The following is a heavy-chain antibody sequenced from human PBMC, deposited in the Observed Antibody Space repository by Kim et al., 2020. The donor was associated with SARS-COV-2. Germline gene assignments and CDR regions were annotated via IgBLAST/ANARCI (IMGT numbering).Heavy chain of an antibody. CDR3: AEAAGDGYSPDY. Sequence: YYADSVKGRFTISSDNSKSTLFLQMNSLRGDDTAVYYCAEAAGDGYSPDYWGQGTLVTVSS. J-gene: IGHJ4*02. V-gene: IGHV3-23*01. D-gene: IGHD4-4*01.